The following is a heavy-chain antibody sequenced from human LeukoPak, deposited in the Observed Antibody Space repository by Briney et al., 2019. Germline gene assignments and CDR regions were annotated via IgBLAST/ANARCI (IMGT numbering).Heavy chain of an antibody. CDR2: INEDGSVQ. CDR1: GLMFRDYW. V-gene: IGHV3-7*01. Sequence: TGGSLRLSCVGSGLMFRDYWMNRVRQVPGKGLERVGNINEDGSVQDYVDSVRGRFSISRDNAKNSFYLQINNLRVEDTAIYYCATRESSMARSHWGQGTLVTVSS. J-gene: IGHJ4*02. D-gene: IGHD3-10*01. CDR3: ATRESSMARSH.